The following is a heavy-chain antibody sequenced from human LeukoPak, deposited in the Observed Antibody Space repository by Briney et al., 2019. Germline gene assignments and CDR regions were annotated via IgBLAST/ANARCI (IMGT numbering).Heavy chain of an antibody. CDR3: AKEGNDYGDYGGSYYYYMDV. D-gene: IGHD4-17*01. V-gene: IGHV3-30*18. CDR2: ISYDGSNK. CDR1: GFTFSSYS. Sequence: GGSLRLSCAASGFTFSSYSMNWVRQAPGKGLEWVAVISYDGSNKYYADSVKGRFTISRDNSKNTLYLQMNSLRAEDTAVYYCAKEGNDYGDYGGSYYYYMDVWGKGTTVTVSS. J-gene: IGHJ6*03.